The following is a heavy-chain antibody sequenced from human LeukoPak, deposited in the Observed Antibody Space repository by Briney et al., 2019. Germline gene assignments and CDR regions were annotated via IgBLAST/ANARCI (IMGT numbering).Heavy chain of an antibody. CDR3: ARHGVLWFGETY. Sequence: KPSETLSLTCAVYGGSFSGYYWSWIRQPPGKGLEWIGSIYYSGSTYYNPSLKSRVTISVDTSKNQFSLKLSSVTAADTAVYYCARHGVLWFGETYWGQGTLVTVSS. J-gene: IGHJ4*02. D-gene: IGHD3-10*01. V-gene: IGHV4-34*01. CDR1: GGSFSGYY. CDR2: IYYSGST.